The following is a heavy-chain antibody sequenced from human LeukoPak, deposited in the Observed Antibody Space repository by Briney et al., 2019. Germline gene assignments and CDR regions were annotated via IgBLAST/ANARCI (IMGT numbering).Heavy chain of an antibody. V-gene: IGHV3-23*01. D-gene: IGHD3-10*01. Sequence: HSGGSLRLSCAASGFTFSSYAMSWVRQAPGKGLEWVSAISGSGGSTYYADSVKGRFTISRDNFKNTLYLQMNSPRAEDTAVYYWAKGGGGDWGQGTLVTVSS. CDR2: ISGSGGST. J-gene: IGHJ4*02. CDR3: AKGGGGD. CDR1: GFTFSSYA.